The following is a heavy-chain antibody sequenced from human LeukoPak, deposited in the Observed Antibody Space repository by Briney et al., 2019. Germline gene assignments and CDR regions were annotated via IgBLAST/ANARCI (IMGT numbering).Heavy chain of an antibody. CDR3: TRKKGVVPAAAD. CDR2: IRSKAYGGTT. Sequence: GGSLRLSCTASGFTFGDYAMSWFRQAPGKGLEWVGFIRSKAYGGTTEYAASVKGRFTISRDDSKSIAYLQMNSLKTEDTAVYHCTRKKGVVPAAADWGQGTLVTVSS. CDR1: GFTFGDYA. J-gene: IGHJ4*02. D-gene: IGHD2-2*01. V-gene: IGHV3-49*03.